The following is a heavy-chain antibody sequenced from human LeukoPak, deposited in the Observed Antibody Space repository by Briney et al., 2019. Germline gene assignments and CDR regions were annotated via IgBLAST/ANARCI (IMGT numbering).Heavy chain of an antibody. Sequence: GGSLRLSCAASGFTFSSYAMSWVRQAPGKGLEWVSAISGSGGSTYYADSVKGRFTISRDNGKNSLYLQMNSLRAEDTAVYYCARVPVYFTGYYYYMDVWGKGTTVTVSS. CDR1: GFTFSSYA. J-gene: IGHJ6*03. V-gene: IGHV3-23*01. CDR2: ISGSGGST. CDR3: ARVPVYFTGYYYYMDV. D-gene: IGHD3-9*01.